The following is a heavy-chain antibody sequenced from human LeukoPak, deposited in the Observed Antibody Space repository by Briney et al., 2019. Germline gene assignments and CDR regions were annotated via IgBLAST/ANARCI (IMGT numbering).Heavy chain of an antibody. CDR1: GFTFTNAW. CDR3: TIDLGITMIRGVIVF. CDR2: IKSKGDGETT. D-gene: IGHD3-10*01. Sequence: PGESLRLSCAASGFTFTNAWMSWVRQAPGEGLEWVGRIKSKGDGETTDYAAPVKGRFTMSRDDSKATLYLQMNSLKTEDTAVYFCTIDLGITMIRGVIVFWGQGTLVTVSS. J-gene: IGHJ4*02. V-gene: IGHV3-15*01.